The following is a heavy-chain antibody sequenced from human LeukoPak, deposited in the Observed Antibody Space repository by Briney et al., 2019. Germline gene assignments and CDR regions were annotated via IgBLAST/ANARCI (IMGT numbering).Heavy chain of an antibody. CDR2: ISYDGSNK. CDR3: ARPLLIAAAGTRFPDY. V-gene: IGHV3-30*04. D-gene: IGHD6-13*01. Sequence: GGSLRLSCAASGFTFSSYAMHWVRQAPGKGLEWVAVISYDGSNKYYADSVKGRFTISRDNSKNTLYLQMNSLRAEETAVYYCARPLLIAAAGTRFPDYWGQGTLVTVSS. J-gene: IGHJ4*02. CDR1: GFTFSSYA.